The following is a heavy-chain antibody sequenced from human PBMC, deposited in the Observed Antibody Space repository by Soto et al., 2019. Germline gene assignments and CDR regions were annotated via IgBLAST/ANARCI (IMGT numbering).Heavy chain of an antibody. Sequence: ELQLLESGGGFVQPGGSLRLSCTASGFGLSTYAISWVRQAPGKGLEWVSVISANSGNTDYADSVKGRFTISRDKSENTVFLQMKRLRAEDTAVYYCALPSCGGDCYSPFDYWGQGTLVTVSS. CDR2: ISANSGNT. D-gene: IGHD2-21*02. V-gene: IGHV3-23*01. J-gene: IGHJ4*02. CDR3: ALPSCGGDCYSPFDY. CDR1: GFGLSTYA.